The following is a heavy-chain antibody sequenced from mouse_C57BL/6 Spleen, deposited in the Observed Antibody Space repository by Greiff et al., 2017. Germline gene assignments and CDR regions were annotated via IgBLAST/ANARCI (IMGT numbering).Heavy chain of an antibody. CDR3: TTNGRDYYAMDY. CDR2: IDPENGDT. J-gene: IGHJ4*01. D-gene: IGHD1-1*01. V-gene: IGHV14-4*01. CDR1: GFNIKDDY. Sequence: VQLKQSGAELVRPGASVKLSCTASGFNIKDDYMHWVKQRPEQGLEWIGWIDPENGDTEYASKFQGKATITADTSSNTAYLQLSSLTSEDTAVYYCTTNGRDYYAMDYWGQGTSVTVSS.